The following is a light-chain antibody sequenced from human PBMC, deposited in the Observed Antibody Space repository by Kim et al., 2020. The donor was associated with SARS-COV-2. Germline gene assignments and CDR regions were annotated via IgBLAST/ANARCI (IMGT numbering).Light chain of an antibody. Sequence: SYELTQPLSVSVALGQTARVTCGGNNIGSKNVHWYQQKPGQAPVLVIYRDTNRPSGIPERFSGSNPGNRATLTISRAQVGDEADYYCQVWDNYTGVFGGGTQLTVL. CDR3: QVWDNYTGV. V-gene: IGLV3-9*01. J-gene: IGLJ3*02. CDR2: RDT. CDR1: NIGSKN.